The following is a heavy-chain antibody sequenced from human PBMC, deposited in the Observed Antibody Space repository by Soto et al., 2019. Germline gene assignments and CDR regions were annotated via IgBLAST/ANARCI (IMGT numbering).Heavy chain of an antibody. CDR3: ARDLAAVPRAFDY. D-gene: IGHD6-13*01. CDR2: VYYTGTT. J-gene: IGHJ4*02. V-gene: IGHV4-59*01. Sequence: ETLSLAANVSGGSISSYFYIWVRQPPGKGLEWIGSVYYTGTTDYNPSLKSRVTISVDTSKTQFSLNLRSVTAAGTAVYYCARDLAAVPRAFDYWGRGNLVTVSS. CDR1: GGSISSYF.